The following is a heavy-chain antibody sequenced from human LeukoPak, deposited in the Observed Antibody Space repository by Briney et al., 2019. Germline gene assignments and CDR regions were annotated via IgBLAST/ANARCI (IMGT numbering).Heavy chain of an antibody. J-gene: IGHJ4*02. CDR3: AKDLPYYDSSGPFDY. CDR1: GFTFSSYA. V-gene: IGHV3-23*01. CDR2: ISGSGGST. D-gene: IGHD3-22*01. Sequence: PGGSLRPSCAASGFTFSSYAMSGVRQAPGKGWDWAPPISGSGGSTYYADSVKGRFTISRDNSKNTLYLQMNSLRAEDTAVYYCAKDLPYYDSSGPFDYWGQGTLVTVSS.